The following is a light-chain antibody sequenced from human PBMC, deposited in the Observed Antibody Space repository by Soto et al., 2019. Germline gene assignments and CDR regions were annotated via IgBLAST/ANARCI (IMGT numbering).Light chain of an antibody. CDR1: SSDVGGYAY. Sequence: QSALTQPASVSGSPGQSITISCTGTSSDVGGYAYVSWYQQYPGKAPKLVISEVSNRPSGVSHRFSGSRSGNTASLTISGLQAEDEADYYCSSYTSSTTPVFGGRTQLTVL. CDR2: EVS. V-gene: IGLV2-14*01. J-gene: IGLJ3*02. CDR3: SSYTSSTTPV.